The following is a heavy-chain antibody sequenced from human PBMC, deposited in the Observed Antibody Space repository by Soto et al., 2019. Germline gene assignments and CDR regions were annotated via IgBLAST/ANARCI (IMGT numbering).Heavy chain of an antibody. Sequence: GGSLRLSCAASGCTFSDQHMSWIRQAPGKGLEWVSYISSRGSNIYYVDSVKGRFTISRDNAKNSLYLQMNSLRAEDTAVYYCARVRVYARDNWFDTWGQGTLVTVSS. CDR2: ISSRGSNI. D-gene: IGHD2-8*01. J-gene: IGHJ5*02. V-gene: IGHV3-11*01. CDR3: ARVRVYARDNWFDT. CDR1: GCTFSDQH.